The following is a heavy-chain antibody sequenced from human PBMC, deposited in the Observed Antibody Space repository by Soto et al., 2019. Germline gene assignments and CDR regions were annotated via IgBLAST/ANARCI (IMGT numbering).Heavy chain of an antibody. CDR3: ARECIWFGELYPDY. V-gene: IGHV4-31*03. D-gene: IGHD3-10*01. CDR1: GGSISSGGYY. CDR2: IYYSGST. Sequence: QVQLQESGPGLVKPSQTLSLTCTVSGGSISSGGYYWSWIRQHPGKGLEWIGYIYYSGSTYYNPSLKSRVTISVDTSKNRFPLKLSSVTAADTAVYCCARECIWFGELYPDYWGQGTLVTVSS. J-gene: IGHJ4*02.